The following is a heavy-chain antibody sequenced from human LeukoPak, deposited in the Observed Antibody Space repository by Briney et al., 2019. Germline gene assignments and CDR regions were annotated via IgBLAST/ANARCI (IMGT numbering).Heavy chain of an antibody. J-gene: IGHJ4*02. CDR3: ARLREIPVFGVVTKSTSYFDY. D-gene: IGHD3-3*01. CDR1: GFTFTNYW. V-gene: IGHV3-7*01. CDR2: IRQDRSEK. Sequence: GGSPRLSCAASGFTFTNYWMSWVRHAPGKGLELVANIRQDRSEKYYVDSVKGRCTISRDNVKNSLYLQMNSLRAEDTAVYYCARLREIPVFGVVTKSTSYFDYWGQGTLVTVSS.